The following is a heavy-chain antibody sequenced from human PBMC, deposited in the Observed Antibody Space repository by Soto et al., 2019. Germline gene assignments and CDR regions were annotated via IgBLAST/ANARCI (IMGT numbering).Heavy chain of an antibody. CDR2: IWYDGSNK. D-gene: IGHD3-3*01. V-gene: IGHV3-33*01. CDR3: ARDHGDYDFWSGSDY. J-gene: IGHJ4*02. Sequence: PGGSLRLSCAASGFTFSSYCMHWVRQAPGKGLEWVAVIWYDGSNKYYADSVKGRFTISRDNSKNTLYLQMNSLRAEDTAVYYCARDHGDYDFWSGSDYWGQGTLVTVSS. CDR1: GFTFSSYC.